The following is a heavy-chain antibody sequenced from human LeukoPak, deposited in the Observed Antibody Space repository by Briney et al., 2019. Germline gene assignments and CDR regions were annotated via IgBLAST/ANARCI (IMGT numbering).Heavy chain of an antibody. V-gene: IGHV4-34*01. Sequence: SETLSLTCAVYGGSFSGYYWSWIRQPPGKGLEWIGEINHSGSTNYNPSLKSRVTISVDTPKNQFSLKLSSVTAADTAVYYCARRGYSYGYVRIGWFDPWGQGTLVTVSS. J-gene: IGHJ5*02. CDR1: GGSFSGYY. D-gene: IGHD5-18*01. CDR2: INHSGST. CDR3: ARRGYSYGYVRIGWFDP.